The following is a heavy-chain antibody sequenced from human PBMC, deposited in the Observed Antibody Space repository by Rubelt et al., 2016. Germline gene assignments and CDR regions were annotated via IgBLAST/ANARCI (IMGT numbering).Heavy chain of an antibody. CDR3: AGPGCSGGSCYYY. D-gene: IGHD2-15*01. V-gene: IGHV4-39*07. CDR2: INHSGRT. CDR1: GYSISRSSYY. Sequence: QVQLQESGPGLVKPSETLSLTCTVSGYSISRSSYYWGWLRQPPGKGLGWIGGINHSGRTNYNPSLKSRVTISLDTSKNQFSLKLGSVTAADTAVYYCAGPGCSGGSCYYYWGQGTLVTVSS. J-gene: IGHJ4*02.